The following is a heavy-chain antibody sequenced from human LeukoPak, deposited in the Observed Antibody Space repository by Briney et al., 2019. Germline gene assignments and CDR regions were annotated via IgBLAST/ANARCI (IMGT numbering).Heavy chain of an antibody. CDR2: IKQDGSEK. Sequence: PGGSLRLSCAASGFTFSSYWMSWVRQAPGKGLEWVANIKQDGSEKYYVDSVKGRFTISRDNAKNSLYLQMNSLRAEDTAVYYCARVGGLVVVVVPAANYFDYWAREPWSPSPQ. J-gene: IGHJ4*02. D-gene: IGHD2-2*01. CDR3: ARVGGLVVVVVPAANYFDY. CDR1: GFTFSSYW. V-gene: IGHV3-7*01.